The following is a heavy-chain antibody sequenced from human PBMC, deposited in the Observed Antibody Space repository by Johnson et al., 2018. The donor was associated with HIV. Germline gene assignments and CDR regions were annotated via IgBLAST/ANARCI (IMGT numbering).Heavy chain of an antibody. CDR3: ALILARGWLQRGAFDI. CDR1: GFTFSSYG. J-gene: IGHJ3*02. V-gene: IGHV3-33*01. CDR2: IWYDGSNK. D-gene: IGHD5-24*01. Sequence: QEQLVESGGGVVQPGRSLRLSCAASGFTFSSYGMHWVRQAPGKGLEWVAVIWYDGSNKYYADSVKGRFTISRDNSKNTLYLQMNSLRAEDTAMYYCALILARGWLQRGAFDIWGQGTMVTVSA.